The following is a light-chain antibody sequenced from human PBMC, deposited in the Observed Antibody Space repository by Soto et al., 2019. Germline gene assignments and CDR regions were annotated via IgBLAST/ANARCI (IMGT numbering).Light chain of an antibody. V-gene: IGKV1-5*03. CDR2: MAS. J-gene: IGKJ1*01. Sequence: DIQMTQSPSTLSASVGDRVTITCRASESIDTRLAWYQQRPGKAPNLLIYMASSLETGVPSRFSGSGSGTEFTLTISSLQHDDFATYYCQQYSSYPWTFGQGTKVDIK. CDR3: QQYSSYPWT. CDR1: ESIDTR.